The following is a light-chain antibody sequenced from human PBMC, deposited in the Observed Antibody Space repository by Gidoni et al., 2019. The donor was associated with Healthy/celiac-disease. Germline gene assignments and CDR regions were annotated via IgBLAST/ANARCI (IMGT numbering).Light chain of an antibody. Sequence: DIQLTESPSSLSASVGNRVTITCQASQDISNYLNWYQQQPGKAPNLLIYDASNLETGVPSRFSGSVSGQDFTFTIRSLQPDDIATYCCQQYDNLPPTFGGGTKVEIK. CDR2: DAS. J-gene: IGKJ4*01. CDR3: QQYDNLPPT. V-gene: IGKV1-33*01. CDR1: QDISNY.